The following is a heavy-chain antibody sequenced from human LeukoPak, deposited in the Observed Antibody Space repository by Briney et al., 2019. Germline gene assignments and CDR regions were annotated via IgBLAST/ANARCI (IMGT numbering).Heavy chain of an antibody. V-gene: IGHV4-59*01. D-gene: IGHD5-24*01. CDR1: GGSISSYY. CDR3: ARTRRWLQLGFDD. CDR2: IYYSGST. Sequence: SETLSLTCTVSGGSISSYYWSWIRQPPGKGLEWIGYIYYSGSTNYNPSLKSRVTISVDTSKNQSSLKLSSVTAADTAVYYCARTRRWLQLGFDDWGQGTLVTVSS. J-gene: IGHJ4*02.